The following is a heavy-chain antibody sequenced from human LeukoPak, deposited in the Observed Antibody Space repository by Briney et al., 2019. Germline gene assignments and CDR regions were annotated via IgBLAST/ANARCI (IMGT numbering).Heavy chain of an antibody. Sequence: PGGSLRLSCAAPGFTFRSYPMNWVRQAPGKGLEWVSTISGSGGSTYYADSVKGRFTISRDNSKNTLYLQMNRLRAEDTAVYYCAKERTQTTSFDYWGQGTLVTVSS. CDR1: GFTFRSYP. D-gene: IGHD2/OR15-2a*01. CDR2: ISGSGGST. V-gene: IGHV3-23*01. CDR3: AKERTQTTSFDY. J-gene: IGHJ4*02.